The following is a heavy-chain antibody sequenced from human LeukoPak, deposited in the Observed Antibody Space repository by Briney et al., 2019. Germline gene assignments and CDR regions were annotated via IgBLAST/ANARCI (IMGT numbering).Heavy chain of an antibody. CDR2: VYATGATT. J-gene: IGHJ4*02. V-gene: IGHV1-46*01. CDR1: EDTFTYYH. Sequence: ASVKVSCKASEDTFTYYHIHWVRQAPGQGVEWMGAVYATGATTINTQNFQGRVTMTRDTSTGTVYMELSSLRFEDTAMYYCATEAPRSYYFDYWGQGILVTVSS. CDR3: ATEAPRSYYFDY.